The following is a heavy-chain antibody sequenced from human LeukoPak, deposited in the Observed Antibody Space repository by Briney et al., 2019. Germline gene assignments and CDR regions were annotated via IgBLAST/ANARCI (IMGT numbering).Heavy chain of an antibody. Sequence: GGYLRLSCASSGFTFDDYAMHWVRQAPGNGLEGVSVTSWNCGSIRYADSVKGRFTISRDNAKNSLYLQMNSLRAEDTALYYCAKGYGYCSSTSCPEGRAFDIWGQGTMVTVSS. V-gene: IGHV3-9*01. CDR3: AKGYGYCSSTSCPEGRAFDI. D-gene: IGHD2-2*03. J-gene: IGHJ3*02. CDR2: TSWNCGSI. CDR1: GFTFDDYA.